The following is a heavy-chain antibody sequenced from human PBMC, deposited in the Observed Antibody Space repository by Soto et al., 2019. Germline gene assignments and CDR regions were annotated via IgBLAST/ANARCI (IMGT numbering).Heavy chain of an antibody. V-gene: IGHV3-21*01. CDR2: ISSSSSYI. CDR1: GFTFSSYS. CDR3: ARGKGCSGGSCYFDY. Sequence: EVQLVESGGGLVKPGGSLRLSCAASGFTFSSYSMNWVRQAPGKGLEWVSSISSSSSYIYYADSVKGRFTISRDNAKNSLYLQMNSLRAEDTAEYYCARGKGCSGGSCYFDYWGQGTLVTVSS. D-gene: IGHD2-15*01. J-gene: IGHJ4*02.